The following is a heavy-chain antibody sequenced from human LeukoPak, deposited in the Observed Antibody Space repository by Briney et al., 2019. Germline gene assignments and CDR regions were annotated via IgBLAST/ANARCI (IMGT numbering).Heavy chain of an antibody. D-gene: IGHD3-22*01. CDR2: ISYDGSNK. J-gene: IGHJ4*02. CDR3: AKPDSQFDY. V-gene: IGHV3-30*18. Sequence: GSLRLSCAASGFTFSSYGMHWVRQAPGKGLEWVAVISYDGSNKYYADSVKGRFTISRDNSKNTLYLQMNSLRAEDTAVYYCAKPDSQFDYWGQGTLVTVSS. CDR1: GFTFSSYG.